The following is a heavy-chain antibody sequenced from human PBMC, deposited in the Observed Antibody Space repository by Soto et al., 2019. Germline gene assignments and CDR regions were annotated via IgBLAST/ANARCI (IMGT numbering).Heavy chain of an antibody. CDR3: ARDCPYYSGGSCYRDDAFDI. D-gene: IGHD2-15*01. J-gene: IGHJ3*02. CDR2: ISAYNGNT. V-gene: IGHV1-18*01. CDR1: GYTFTSYG. Sequence: QVQLVQSGAEVKKPGASVKVSCKASGYTFTSYGISWVRQAPGQGLEWMGWISAYNGNTNYAQKLQGRVTMTTDTSTRTAYMELRSLRADDTGVYYCARDCPYYSGGSCYRDDAFDIWGQGTMVTVSS.